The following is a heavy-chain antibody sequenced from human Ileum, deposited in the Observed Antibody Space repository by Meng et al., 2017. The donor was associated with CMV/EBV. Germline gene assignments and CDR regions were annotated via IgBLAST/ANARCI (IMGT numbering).Heavy chain of an antibody. CDR1: GYTITSYA. CDR3: ARVETNYGSGNYFGY. D-gene: IGHD3-10*01. Sequence: SGYTITSYAINWVRQAPGQGPEWMGWISTYTGSPTYAQGFTGRFVFSLDTSVNTAYLQISSLKTEDTAVYYCARVETNYGSGNYFGYWGEGTLVTVSS. J-gene: IGHJ4*02. CDR2: ISTYTGSP. V-gene: IGHV7-4-1*02.